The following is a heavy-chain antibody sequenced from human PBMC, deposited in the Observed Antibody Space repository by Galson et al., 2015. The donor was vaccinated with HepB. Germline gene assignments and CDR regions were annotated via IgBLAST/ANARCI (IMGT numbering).Heavy chain of an antibody. V-gene: IGHV1-2*06. J-gene: IGHJ4*02. Sequence: SVKVSCKASGYTFTGYYMHWVRQAPGQGLEWMGRINPNSGGTNYAQKFQGRVTMTRDTSISTAYMELSRLRSDDTAVYYCARAPITMIVVVTPDAFDIWGQGTLVTASS. CDR1: GYTFTGYY. CDR2: INPNSGGT. CDR3: ARAPITMIVVVTPDAFDI. D-gene: IGHD3-22*01.